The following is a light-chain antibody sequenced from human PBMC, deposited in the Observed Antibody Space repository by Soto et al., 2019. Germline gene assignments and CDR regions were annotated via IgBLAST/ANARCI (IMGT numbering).Light chain of an antibody. Sequence: DIVLTQSPATLSLSPGERATLSCRASQSVDSSFAWFQQKPGQAPRLLIYDASNRATGIPARFSGSGSGTDFTLTISSLEPEDFAVYYCQQRGSWPQLTFGGGTKVDIK. CDR3: QQRGSWPQLT. J-gene: IGKJ4*01. V-gene: IGKV3-11*01. CDR2: DAS. CDR1: QSVDSS.